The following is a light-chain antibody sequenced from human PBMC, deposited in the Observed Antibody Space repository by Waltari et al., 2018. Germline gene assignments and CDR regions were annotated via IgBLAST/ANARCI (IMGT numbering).Light chain of an antibody. J-gene: IGKJ4*01. V-gene: IGKV3-11*01. CDR3: QQRSSWPLT. Sequence: EIVWTQYPATLSLSQGQRATLSCRTSQSVIRFLAWYHQRPGQAPRLLIYDASTRATGIPARFSGSWSGTDFTLTIISLDPDALAVYYCQQRSSWPLTFVGGTRVQIK. CDR2: DAS. CDR1: QSVIRF.